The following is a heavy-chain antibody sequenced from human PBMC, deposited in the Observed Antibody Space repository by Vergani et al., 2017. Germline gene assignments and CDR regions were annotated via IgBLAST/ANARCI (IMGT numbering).Heavy chain of an antibody. D-gene: IGHD3-16*01. CDR1: GFTLSNYA. J-gene: IGHJ4*02. CDR2: IQFDGSNK. CDR3: AKHFRGWGIDY. V-gene: IGHV3-30*02. Sequence: QVQLVESGGGVVQRGGSLRLSCATSGFTLSNYAMQWIRQGPGKGLEFVAFIQFDGSNKYYADSVKGRFTLSRDFSKNTLYLQMNSLRTDDTATYYCAKHFRGWGIDYWGQGTQVIVSS.